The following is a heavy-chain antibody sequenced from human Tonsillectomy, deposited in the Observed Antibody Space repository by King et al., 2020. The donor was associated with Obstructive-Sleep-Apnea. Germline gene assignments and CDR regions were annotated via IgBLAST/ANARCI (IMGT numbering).Heavy chain of an antibody. D-gene: IGHD6-19*01. CDR3: AKDPERYSSGSLAPDSFDY. CDR1: GFTFSSYA. CDR2: ISGSGGGT. V-gene: IGHV3-23*04. Sequence: VQLVESGGGLVQPGGSLRLSCAASGFTFSSYAMSWVRQAPGKGLEWVSAISGSGGGTYYADSVKGRFTISRDNSKNTRYLQMNSLRAEDTAVYYCAKDPERYSSGSLAPDSFDYWGQGTLVTVSS. J-gene: IGHJ4*02.